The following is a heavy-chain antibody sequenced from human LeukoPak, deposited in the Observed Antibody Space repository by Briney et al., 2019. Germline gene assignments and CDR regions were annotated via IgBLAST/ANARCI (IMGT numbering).Heavy chain of an antibody. CDR3: ARASRRGIAVAGTKAYYGMDV. D-gene: IGHD6-19*01. CDR1: GYSFTSYG. V-gene: IGHV1-18*01. J-gene: IGHJ6*02. CDR2: ISAYNGNT. Sequence: GESLKISCKGSGYSFTSYGISWVRQAPGQGLEWMGWISAYNGNTNYAQKLQGRVTMTTDTSTSTAYMELRSLRSEGTAVYYCARASRRGIAVAGTKAYYGMDVWGQGTTVTVSS.